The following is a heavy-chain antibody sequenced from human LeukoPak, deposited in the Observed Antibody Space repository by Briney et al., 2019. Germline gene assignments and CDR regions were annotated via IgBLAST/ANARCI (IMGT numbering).Heavy chain of an antibody. CDR3: ARDQGYCSGGSCLTGDI. D-gene: IGHD2-15*01. CDR1: GYPFTSYD. V-gene: IGHV1-8*01. J-gene: IGHJ3*02. CDR2: MTPNSEKR. Sequence: ASVKVSCKTSGYPFTSYDIHWVRQAAGHGLEWMSWMTPNSEKRAYAQKFQGRVTMTTNTSIDTAYMELSSLRSEDTAVYYCARDQGYCSGGSCLTGDIWGQGTMVTVSS.